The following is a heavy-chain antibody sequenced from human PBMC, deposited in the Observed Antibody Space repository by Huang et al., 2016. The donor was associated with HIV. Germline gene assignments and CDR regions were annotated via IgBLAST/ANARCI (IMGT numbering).Heavy chain of an antibody. CDR3: AKGGSAAAVLDF. V-gene: IGHV3-30*18. CDR2: ISYDGKTK. CDR1: GFTFSSYG. Sequence: QVQLVESGGGVVQPGRSLRISCAASGFTFSSYGMHWVRQAPGKGLEWVAVISYDGKTKEYADSVKGRFSISRDNSKTTVYLQLNSLRVEDTAVYYCAKGGSAAAVLDFWGQGTLVTVSS. J-gene: IGHJ4*02. D-gene: IGHD6-13*01.